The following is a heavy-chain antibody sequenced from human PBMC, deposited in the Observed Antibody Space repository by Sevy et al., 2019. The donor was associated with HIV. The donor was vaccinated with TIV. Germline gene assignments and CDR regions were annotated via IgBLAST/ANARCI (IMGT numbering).Heavy chain of an antibody. CDR1: GFDFSSHW. J-gene: IGHJ4*02. CDR3: ATPRFDF. CDR2: MNTDGSST. Sequence: GGSLRLSCEASGFDFSSHWMQWVRQAPGKGLVWVSRMNTDGSSTNYADSVKGRFTISRDKAKNTLYLEMNNLGDEDTALYYCATPRFDFWGPGTLVTVSS. V-gene: IGHV3-74*01.